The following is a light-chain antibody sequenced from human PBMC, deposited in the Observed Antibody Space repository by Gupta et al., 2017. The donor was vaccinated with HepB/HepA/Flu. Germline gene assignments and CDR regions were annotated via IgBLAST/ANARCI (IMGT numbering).Light chain of an antibody. V-gene: IGKV1-27*01. CDR3: QKDNRAPPA. Sequence: DMQMTQSPSPLTASVGDRVTITCRADEDITGYLAWYQQKSGKVPKLLIYETSSLQPGVSSRFRGSGSGTDFTLTISNLQPEDVATYYCQKDNRAPPAFGGGTKVEIK. CDR2: ETS. CDR1: EDITGY. J-gene: IGKJ4*01.